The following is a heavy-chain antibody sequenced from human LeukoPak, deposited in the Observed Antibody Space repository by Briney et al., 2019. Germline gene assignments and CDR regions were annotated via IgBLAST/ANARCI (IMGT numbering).Heavy chain of an antibody. V-gene: IGHV3-23*01. CDR2: ITGSGGNT. D-gene: IGHD3-9*01. Sequence: GGSLRLSCAASGFTFSNYAMSWVRQAPGKGLEWVSAITGSGGNTYYADSVKGRFTIPRDNSKTTVFLQMSSLRAEATAVYYCAKWGDYDVLTGYYVSDYWGQGTLVTVSS. CDR1: GFTFSNYA. J-gene: IGHJ4*02. CDR3: AKWGDYDVLTGYYVSDY.